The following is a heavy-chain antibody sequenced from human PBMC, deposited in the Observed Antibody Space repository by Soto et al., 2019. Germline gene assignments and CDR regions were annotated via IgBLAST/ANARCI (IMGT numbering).Heavy chain of an antibody. V-gene: IGHV6-1*01. CDR2: TYYRSKWYN. CDR1: GDSVSSNSAA. CDR3: ARGPYYYDSSGYYEYYFDY. D-gene: IGHD3-22*01. Sequence: SQTLSLTCAISGDSVSSNSAAWNWIRQSPSRGLEWLGRTYYRSKWYNDYAVSVKSRITINPDTSKNKFSLQLNSVTPEDTAVYYCARGPYYYDSSGYYEYYFDYWGQGTLVTVSS. J-gene: IGHJ4*02.